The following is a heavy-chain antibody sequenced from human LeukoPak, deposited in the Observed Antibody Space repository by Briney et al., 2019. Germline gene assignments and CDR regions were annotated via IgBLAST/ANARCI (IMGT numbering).Heavy chain of an antibody. CDR2: MNPSGST. J-gene: IGHJ4*02. Sequence: PSETLSLTCAVYGGSLSGFYWNWIRQPPGKGLEWIGEMNPSGSTTYNPSLKSRVSMSLDTSKSQLSLKLSSVTAADTAVYYCARGLKPYCTNGVCYTGDYWGQGTLATVSS. D-gene: IGHD2-8*01. V-gene: IGHV4-34*01. CDR3: ARGLKPYCTNGVCYTGDY. CDR1: GGSLSGFY.